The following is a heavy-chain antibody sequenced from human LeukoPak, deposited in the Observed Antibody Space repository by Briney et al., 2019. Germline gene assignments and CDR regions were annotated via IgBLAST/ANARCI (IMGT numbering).Heavy chain of an antibody. CDR3: ARDLRSCSGGECYEYKWFDP. Sequence: GGSLTLSRGASGFTVNSNYMAWVRQAPGKGLEWVALIYSGGSTHYSDSVRGRFTISRHNSNNTLYLQMRSLRPDDTAVYYCARDLRSCSGGECYEYKWFDPWGQGTLVTVSS. CDR1: GFTVNSNY. D-gene: IGHD2-21*01. J-gene: IGHJ5*02. V-gene: IGHV3-53*04. CDR2: IYSGGST.